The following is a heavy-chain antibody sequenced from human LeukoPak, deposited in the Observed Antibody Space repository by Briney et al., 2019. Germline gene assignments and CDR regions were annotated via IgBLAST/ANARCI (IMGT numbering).Heavy chain of an antibody. Sequence: GESLKISCQASGYKITSHWIAWVRQMPGKSPEWMGIIYPGDSDTRYSPSFQGQVVISVDKSSNVAYLQWTTLKASDTAMYYCARPRGGDPFDGFDIWGQGTMVVVSS. V-gene: IGHV5-51*01. D-gene: IGHD2-21*02. CDR3: ARPRGGDPFDGFDI. CDR1: GYKITSHW. CDR2: IYPGDSDT. J-gene: IGHJ3*02.